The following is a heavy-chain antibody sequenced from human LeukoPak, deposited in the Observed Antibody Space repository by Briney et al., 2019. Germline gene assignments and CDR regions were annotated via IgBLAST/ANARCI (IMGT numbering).Heavy chain of an antibody. Sequence: TGGSLRLSCAASGFTVSSNYMSWVRQAPGKGLEWVSVIYSGGSTYYADSMKGRFTISRDNSKNTLYLQMNSLRAEDTAVYYCARVSDSSGYYYGYWGQGTLVTVSS. D-gene: IGHD3-22*01. CDR3: ARVSDSSGYYYGY. J-gene: IGHJ4*02. CDR2: IYSGGST. CDR1: GFTVSSNY. V-gene: IGHV3-53*01.